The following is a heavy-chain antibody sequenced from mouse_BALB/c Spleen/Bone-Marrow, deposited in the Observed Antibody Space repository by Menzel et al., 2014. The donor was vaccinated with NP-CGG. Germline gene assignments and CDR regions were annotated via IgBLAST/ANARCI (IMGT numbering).Heavy chain of an antibody. Sequence: QVHVKQSGAELVRPGTSVKVSCKASGYAFTNYLIEWVKQRPGQGLEWIGVINPGSGGTNYNEKFKGKATLTADKSSSTAYMQLSSLTSDDSAAYFCARGITTGYFDYWGQGTTLTVSS. V-gene: IGHV1-54*01. J-gene: IGHJ2*01. CDR1: GYAFTNYL. CDR3: ARGITTGYFDY. D-gene: IGHD1-1*01. CDR2: INPGSGGT.